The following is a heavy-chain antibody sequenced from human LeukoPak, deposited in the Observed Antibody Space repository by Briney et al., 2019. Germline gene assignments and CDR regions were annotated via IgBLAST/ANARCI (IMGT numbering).Heavy chain of an antibody. CDR3: ARGRLLPVYYFDY. J-gene: IGHJ4*02. CDR2: ISSSSSYI. Sequence: GGSLRLSCAASGFTFSSYAMSWVRQAPGKGLEWVSSISSSSSYIYYADSVKGRFTISRDNAKNSLYLQMNSLRAEDTAVYYCARGRLLPVYYFDYWGQGTLVTVSS. V-gene: IGHV3-21*01. D-gene: IGHD3-22*01. CDR1: GFTFSSYA.